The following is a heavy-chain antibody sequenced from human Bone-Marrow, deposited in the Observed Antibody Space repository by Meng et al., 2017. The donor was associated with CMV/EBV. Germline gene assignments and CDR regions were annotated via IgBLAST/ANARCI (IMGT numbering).Heavy chain of an antibody. Sequence: GESLKISCAASGFTFSSYGMHWVRQAPGKGLEWVSYISSSGSTIYYADSVKGRFTISRDNAKNSLYLQMNSLRAEDTAVYYCARMPIGAFDIWGQGTMVTVSS. J-gene: IGHJ3*02. CDR3: ARMPIGAFDI. D-gene: IGHD2-2*01. CDR1: GFTFSSYG. V-gene: IGHV3-48*04. CDR2: ISSSGSTI.